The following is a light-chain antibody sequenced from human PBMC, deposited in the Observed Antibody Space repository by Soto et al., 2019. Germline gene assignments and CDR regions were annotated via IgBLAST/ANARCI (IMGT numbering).Light chain of an antibody. J-gene: IGKJ5*01. CDR2: CAS. CDR3: QQYGSSLIT. Sequence: EIVLTQSPGTLSLSPGERATLSCMASQSVSSSYLDWYQEKPAKAPSPPICCASNRATGIPDRCSGSGSGTDFSLTISRLEPEDFEAYYCQQYGSSLITFGQGTRLESK. V-gene: IGKV3-20*01. CDR1: QSVSSSY.